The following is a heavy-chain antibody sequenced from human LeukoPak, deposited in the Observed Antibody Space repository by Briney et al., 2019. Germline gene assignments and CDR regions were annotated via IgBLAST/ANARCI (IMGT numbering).Heavy chain of an antibody. Sequence: PGGSLRLSCAAPGFTFSSYSMNWVRQAPGKGLEWVSSISSSSSYIYYADSVKGRFTISRDNAKNSLYLQMNSLRAEDTAVYYCARGGLIVAGTLDYWGQGTLVTVSS. CDR3: ARGGLIVAGTLDY. CDR1: GFTFSSYS. D-gene: IGHD6-19*01. CDR2: ISSSSSYI. J-gene: IGHJ4*02. V-gene: IGHV3-21*01.